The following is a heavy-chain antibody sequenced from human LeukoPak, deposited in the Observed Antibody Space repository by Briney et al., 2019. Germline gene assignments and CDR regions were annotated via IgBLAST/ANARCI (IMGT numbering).Heavy chain of an antibody. J-gene: IGHJ6*02. CDR2: ISSSSSYI. CDR3: ARDLPDPDIVVVPAAILSAYYYYGMDV. V-gene: IGHV3-21*01. CDR1: GFTFSSYS. D-gene: IGHD2-2*02. Sequence: GGSLRLSCAASGFTFSSYSMNWVRQAPGKGLEWVSSISSSSSYIYYADSVKGRFTISRDNAKNSLYLQMNSLRAEDTAVYYCARDLPDPDIVVVPAAILSAYYYYGMDVWGQGTTVTVSS.